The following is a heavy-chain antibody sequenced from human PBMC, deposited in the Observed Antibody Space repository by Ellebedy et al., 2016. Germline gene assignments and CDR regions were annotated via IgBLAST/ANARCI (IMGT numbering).Heavy chain of an antibody. V-gene: IGHV4-4*07. J-gene: IGHJ4*02. D-gene: IGHD2-21*01. Sequence: SETLSLPCALSGASITSDYWSWVRQPAGKGLEWIGRVDSSGNTTYNPSLKNRVTMSLDTSKNQFSLKLTSVTAADTGVYCCARGLTPHFDSWGQGALVTVSS. CDR2: VDSSGNT. CDR1: GASITSDY. CDR3: ARGLTPHFDS.